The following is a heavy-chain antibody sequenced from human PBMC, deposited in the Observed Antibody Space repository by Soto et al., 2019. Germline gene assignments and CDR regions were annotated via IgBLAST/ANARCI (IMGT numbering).Heavy chain of an antibody. J-gene: IGHJ2*01. CDR1: GFTFSGYA. D-gene: IGHD3-10*01. CDR3: ARKVSGSTGRPDLWYFDL. V-gene: IGHV3-23*01. Sequence: EVQLLDSGGGLVQPGGSLTLSCAASGFTFSGYALTWVRQAPGKGLEWVSAISGGGDATFYADSVKGRFTISRDNSKNTLYLQMNTLRAEDTALYYCARKVSGSTGRPDLWYFDLWGRGTLVTVSS. CDR2: ISGGGDAT.